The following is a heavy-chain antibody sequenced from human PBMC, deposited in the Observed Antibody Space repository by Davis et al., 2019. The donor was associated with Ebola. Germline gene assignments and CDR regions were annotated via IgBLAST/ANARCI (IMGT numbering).Heavy chain of an antibody. CDR2: INAGNGDT. Sequence: AASVKVSCKASGYAFTSYDINWVRQAPGQSLEWMGWINAGNGDTKYSQKFQGRVTITRDTSASTIYMELSNLRSEDTAVYYCARDEDYWGQGTLVTVSS. D-gene: IGHD2-15*01. V-gene: IGHV1-3*01. CDR1: GYAFTSYD. J-gene: IGHJ4*02. CDR3: ARDEDY.